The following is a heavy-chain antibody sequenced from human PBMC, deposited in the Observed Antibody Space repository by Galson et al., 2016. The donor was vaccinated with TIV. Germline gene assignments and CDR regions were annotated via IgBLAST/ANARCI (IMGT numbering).Heavy chain of an antibody. CDR3: AKCRNTAMDTYYYYYGLDV. CDR2: IIPLFGEA. CDR1: GDTFSSFV. Sequence: SVKVSCKASGDTFSSFVISWVRQAPGQGLEWIGGIIPLFGEAHYAQKFQGRVTISVDESTSTVYMELSGLRSGDTAMYYCAKCRNTAMDTYYYYYGLDVWGQGTTVTVSS. D-gene: IGHD5-18*01. J-gene: IGHJ6*02. V-gene: IGHV1-69*13.